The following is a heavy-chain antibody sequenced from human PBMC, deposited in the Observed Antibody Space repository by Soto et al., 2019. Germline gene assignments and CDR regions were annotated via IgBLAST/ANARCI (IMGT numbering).Heavy chain of an antibody. CDR1: GGSISSGGYY. CDR3: ARVFGFGGMDV. J-gene: IGHJ6*02. Sequence: QVQLQESGPGLVKPSQTLSLTCTVSGGSISSGGYYWSWIRQHPGKGLEWIGYIYYSGSTYYNPSPQTRXTXSXXTSKTHFSLKLTSVTAADTAVYYCARVFGFGGMDVWGQGTTVTVSS. D-gene: IGHD3-10*01. V-gene: IGHV4-31*03. CDR2: IYYSGST.